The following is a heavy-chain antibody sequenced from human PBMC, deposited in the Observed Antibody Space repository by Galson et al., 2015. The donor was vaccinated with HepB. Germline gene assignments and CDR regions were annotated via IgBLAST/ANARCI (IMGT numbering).Heavy chain of an antibody. Sequence: VSCKASGYTFTSYGISWVRQAPGQGLEWMGWISAYNGNTNYAQKLQGRVTMTTDTSTSTAYMELRSLRSDDTAVYYCARRYCSSTSCPYTFDIWGQGTMVTVSS. D-gene: IGHD2-2*01. J-gene: IGHJ3*02. CDR1: GYTFTSYG. CDR2: ISAYNGNT. CDR3: ARRYCSSTSCPYTFDI. V-gene: IGHV1-18*01.